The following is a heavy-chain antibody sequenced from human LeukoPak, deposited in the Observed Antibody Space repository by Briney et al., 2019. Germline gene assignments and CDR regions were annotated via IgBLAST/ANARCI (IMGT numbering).Heavy chain of an antibody. V-gene: IGHV3-66*04. D-gene: IGHD3-22*01. CDR2: IYSGGST. J-gene: IGHJ4*02. CDR3: ARLSLYYYDSSGYYPPHFDY. Sequence: GSLRLSCAASGFTFSSYSMNWVRQAPGKGLEWVSVIYSGGSTYYADSVKGRFTISRDNSKNTLYLQMNSLRAEDTAVYYCARLSLYYYDSSGYYPPHFDYWGQGTLVTVSS. CDR1: GFTFSSYS.